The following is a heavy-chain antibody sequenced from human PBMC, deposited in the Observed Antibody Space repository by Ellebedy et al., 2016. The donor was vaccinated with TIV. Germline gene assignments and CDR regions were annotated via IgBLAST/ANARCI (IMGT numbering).Heavy chain of an antibody. Sequence: GESLKISCAASGFTFSSYAMSWVRQAPGKGLEWVSAISDSGGSTYYADSVKGRFTISRDNSKNTLYLQMNSLRAEDTAVYYCAKAGAARLLDDFDYWGQGTLVTVSS. CDR2: ISDSGGST. J-gene: IGHJ4*02. D-gene: IGHD6-6*01. CDR3: AKAGAARLLDDFDY. CDR1: GFTFSSYA. V-gene: IGHV3-23*01.